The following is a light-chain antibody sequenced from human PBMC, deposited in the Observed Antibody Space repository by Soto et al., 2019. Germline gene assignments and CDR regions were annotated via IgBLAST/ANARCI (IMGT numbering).Light chain of an antibody. CDR2: GSS. V-gene: IGKV3D-15*01. Sequence: EIVMTQSPATLSVSPGGRATLSCRASQSVSSNFLAWYQQKPGQAPRLLIYGSSSRAPGIPARFSGSGSGTEFTLTISSLQSEDFAVYYCQQYNNWLRLTFGGGTKVDIK. CDR3: QQYNNWLRLT. CDR1: QSVSSN. J-gene: IGKJ4*01.